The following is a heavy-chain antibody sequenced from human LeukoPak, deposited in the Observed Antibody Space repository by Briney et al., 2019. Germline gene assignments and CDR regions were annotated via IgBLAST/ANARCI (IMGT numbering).Heavy chain of an antibody. J-gene: IGHJ4*02. V-gene: IGHV4-34*01. Sequence: PSETLSLTCAVYGGSFSGYYWSWIRQPPGKGLEWIGEINHSGSTNYNPSLKSRAAISVDTSKNQFSLKLSSVTAADTAVYYCARGRITIFGVVNSPFLGYWGQGTLVTVSS. CDR3: ARGRITIFGVVNSPFLGY. CDR2: INHSGST. CDR1: GGSFSGYY. D-gene: IGHD3-3*01.